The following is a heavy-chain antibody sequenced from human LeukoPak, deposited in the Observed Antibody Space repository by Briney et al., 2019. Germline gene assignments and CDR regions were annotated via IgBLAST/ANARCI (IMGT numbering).Heavy chain of an antibody. V-gene: IGHV1-46*01. D-gene: IGHD4-23*01. CDR2: INPTGDRT. Sequence: ASVKVSCKASGYAFSSYYMHWVRQAPGQGLEWVGLINPTGDRTNYAQKFRGRVTMTRDASTSTVYMDLNSLTSEDTAVYYCAREASGGYFDYWGQGTLVTVSS. J-gene: IGHJ4*02. CDR3: AREASGGYFDY. CDR1: GYAFSSYY.